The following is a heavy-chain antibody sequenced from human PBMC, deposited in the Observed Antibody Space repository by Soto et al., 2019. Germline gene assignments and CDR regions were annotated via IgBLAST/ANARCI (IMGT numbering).Heavy chain of an antibody. Sequence: GGSLRLSCAASGFTFSSYSMNWVRQAPGKGLEWVSSISSSSYIYYADSVKGRFTISRDNAKNSLYLQMNSLRAEDTAVYYCARYCSSTSCYSPNKGYGMDVWGQGTTVTVSS. CDR2: ISSSSYI. V-gene: IGHV3-21*01. D-gene: IGHD2-2*01. CDR1: GFTFSSYS. J-gene: IGHJ6*02. CDR3: ARYCSSTSCYSPNKGYGMDV.